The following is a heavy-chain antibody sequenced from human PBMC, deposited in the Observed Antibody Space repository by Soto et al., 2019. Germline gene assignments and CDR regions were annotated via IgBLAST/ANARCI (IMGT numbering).Heavy chain of an antibody. Sequence: GGSLRLSCAASGFTFSSYAMSWVRQAPGKGLEWVSAISGSGGSTYYADSVKGRFTISRDNSKNTLYLQMNSLRAEDTAVYYCAKSEFRGQKYNGMDVWGQGTTVTVSS. CDR1: GFTFSSYA. V-gene: IGHV3-23*01. CDR3: AKSEFRGQKYNGMDV. D-gene: IGHD3-10*01. CDR2: ISGSGGST. J-gene: IGHJ6*02.